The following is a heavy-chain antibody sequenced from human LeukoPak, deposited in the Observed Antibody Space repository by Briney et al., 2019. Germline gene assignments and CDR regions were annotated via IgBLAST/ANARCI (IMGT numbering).Heavy chain of an antibody. CDR2: IYYSGST. V-gene: IGHV4-61*01. CDR1: GGSVSSGSYY. J-gene: IGHJ4*02. CDR3: AGDPLPGYYGSGSY. D-gene: IGHD3-10*01. Sequence: SETLSLTCTVSGGSVSSGSYYWSWIRQPPGKGLEWVGYIYYSGSTNYNPSLKSRVTISVDTSKNQFSLKLSSVTAADTAVYYCAGDPLPGYYGSGSYWGQGTLVTVSS.